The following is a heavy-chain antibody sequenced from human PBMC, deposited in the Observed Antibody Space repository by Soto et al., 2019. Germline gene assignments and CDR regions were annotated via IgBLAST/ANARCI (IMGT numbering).Heavy chain of an antibody. V-gene: IGHV3-23*01. Sequence: GGSRRLSCAASGFTFSSYAMSWVRQAPGKGLELVSAISGSGGSTYYADSVKGRFTISRDNSNNTLYLQMNSLRAEDTAVYYCAKSRGGYFSYYCYYMDVWGKGTTVTVSS. CDR1: GFTFSSYA. D-gene: IGHD3-22*01. CDR2: ISGSGGST. J-gene: IGHJ6*03. CDR3: AKSRGGYFSYYCYYMDV.